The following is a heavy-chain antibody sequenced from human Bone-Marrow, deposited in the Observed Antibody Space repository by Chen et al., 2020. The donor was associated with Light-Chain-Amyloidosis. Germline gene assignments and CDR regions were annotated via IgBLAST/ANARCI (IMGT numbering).Heavy chain of an antibody. CDR2: CGGGGCSR. D-gene: IGHD3-9*01. CDR1: GSAFSSYA. Sequence: EAQMVETGGGLLQRGGPLRLPCDASGSAFSSYAISWVRHAQAQGMGREGGSTCGGGGCSRFYGDSVKCRLTISRVDSKNALFMQMISLRAEYTAVYDCAKDISYDDILPGYPADAFDIWGQGTMVTVSS. CDR3: AKDISYDDILPGYPADAFDI. J-gene: IGHJ3*02. V-gene: IGHV3-23*04.